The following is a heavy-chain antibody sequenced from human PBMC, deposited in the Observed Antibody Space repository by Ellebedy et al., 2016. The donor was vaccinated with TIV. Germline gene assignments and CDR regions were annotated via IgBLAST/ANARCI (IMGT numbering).Heavy chain of an antibody. V-gene: IGHV3-49*03. Sequence: GGSLRLSCKASGFSFSSFAMLWIRQAPGKGLEWVAFMRSKPYGVTTEYAASVKGRFTISRDDSKSEVYLQMDSLKTEDTAVYYCARPNRGASGSVRLWFFDYWGPGTLVTVSS. CDR2: MRSKPYGVTT. D-gene: IGHD3-10*01. CDR3: ARPNRGASGSVRLWFFDY. CDR1: GFSFSSFA. J-gene: IGHJ4*02.